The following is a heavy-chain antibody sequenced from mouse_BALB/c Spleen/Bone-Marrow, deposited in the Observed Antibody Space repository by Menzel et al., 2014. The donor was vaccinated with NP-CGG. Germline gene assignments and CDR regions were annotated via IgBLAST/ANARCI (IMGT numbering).Heavy chain of an antibody. CDR1: GFTFSSYG. CDR2: INSNGGST. Sequence: EVKLMESGGGLVQPGGSLKLSCAASGFTFSSYGMSWVRQTPDKRLELVATINSNGGSTYYPDSVKGRFTISRDNAKNSLCLQMSSLKSEDTAMYCCARHYYGARWGQGTLVTVSA. CDR3: ARHYYGAR. J-gene: IGHJ3*01. D-gene: IGHD1-2*01. V-gene: IGHV5-6-3*01.